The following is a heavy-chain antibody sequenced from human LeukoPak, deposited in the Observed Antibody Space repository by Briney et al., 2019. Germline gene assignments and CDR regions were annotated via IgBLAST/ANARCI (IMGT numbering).Heavy chain of an antibody. J-gene: IGHJ4*02. CDR3: ARNHAPGFFDY. V-gene: IGHV3-11*03. CDR1: GFTFSDYY. Sequence: GGSLRLSCAASGFTFSDYYMSWIRQAPGKGLEWVSYISSSSSYTNYADSVKGRFTISRDNAKHSLYLQMNSLRAEDTAVHYCARNHAPGFFDYWGQGTLVTVSS. D-gene: IGHD1-14*01. CDR2: ISSSSSYT.